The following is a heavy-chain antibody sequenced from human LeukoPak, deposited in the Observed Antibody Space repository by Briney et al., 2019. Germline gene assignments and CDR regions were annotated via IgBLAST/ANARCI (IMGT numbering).Heavy chain of an antibody. D-gene: IGHD2-2*01. Sequence: SETLSLTCTVSGGSISRSNYYWGWIRQPPGKGLEWIGSVFYSGSTQYKPSLKSRVTISVDTSKNQFSLKLNSVTAADTAVYYCAREMDYCSSTSCYYYYYYYYMDVWGKGTTVTISS. V-gene: IGHV4-39*07. CDR2: VFYSGST. J-gene: IGHJ6*03. CDR3: AREMDYCSSTSCYYYYYYYYMDV. CDR1: GGSISRSNYY.